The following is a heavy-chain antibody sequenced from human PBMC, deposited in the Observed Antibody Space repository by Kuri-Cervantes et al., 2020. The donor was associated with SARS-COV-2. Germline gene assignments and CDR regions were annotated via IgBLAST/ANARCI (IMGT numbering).Heavy chain of an antibody. J-gene: IGHJ6*02. D-gene: IGHD6-6*01. CDR1: GFTFSSYA. Sequence: SVKVFCKASGFTFSSYAMHWVRQAPGKGLEWVAVISYDGSNKYYADSVKGRFTISRDNSKNTLYLQMNSLRAEDTAVYYCARNKLAARPKVYYYHGMDVWGQGTTVTVSS. V-gene: IGHV3-30-3*01. CDR3: ARNKLAARPKVYYYHGMDV. CDR2: ISYDGSNK.